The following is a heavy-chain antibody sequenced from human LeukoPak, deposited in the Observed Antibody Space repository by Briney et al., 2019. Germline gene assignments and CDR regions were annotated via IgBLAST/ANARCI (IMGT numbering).Heavy chain of an antibody. D-gene: IGHD6-6*01. J-gene: IGHJ4*02. CDR2: INPNSGGT. Sequence: ASVKVSCKASGYTFTGYYMHWVRQAPGQGLEWMGWINPNSGGTNYAQKFQGRVTMTRDTSISTAYMELSRLRSDDTAVYYCARDLLYSSSSRTDYWGQGTLVTVSS. V-gene: IGHV1-2*02. CDR3: ARDLLYSSSSRTDY. CDR1: GYTFTGYY.